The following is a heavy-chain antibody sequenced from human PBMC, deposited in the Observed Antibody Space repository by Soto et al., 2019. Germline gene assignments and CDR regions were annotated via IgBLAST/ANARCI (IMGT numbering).Heavy chain of an antibody. CDR2: IDPSDSYT. V-gene: IGHV5-10-1*01. D-gene: IGHD5-18*01. CDR3: ASLSTRSYGYLAEDY. Sequence: PGESLKISCKGSGYSFTSYWISWVRQMPGKGLEWMGRIDPSDSYTNYSPSFQGHVTISADKSISTAYLQWSSLKASDTAMYYCASLSTRSYGYLAEDYWGQGTLVTVSS. CDR1: GYSFTSYW. J-gene: IGHJ4*02.